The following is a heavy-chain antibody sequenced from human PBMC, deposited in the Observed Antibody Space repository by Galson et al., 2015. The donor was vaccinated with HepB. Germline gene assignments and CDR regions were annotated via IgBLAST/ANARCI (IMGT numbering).Heavy chain of an antibody. CDR3: VRDGIAGGFDP. Sequence: SLRLSCAASGFTFGDYDMHWVRQGTGKRLEWVSAIGTAGDTYYPASVKGRFTISREDAKNSLYLQMNSLRAGDTAVYYCVRDGIAGGFDPWGQGTLVTVSS. D-gene: IGHD2-21*01. V-gene: IGHV3-13*01. CDR2: IGTAGDT. CDR1: GFTFGDYD. J-gene: IGHJ5*02.